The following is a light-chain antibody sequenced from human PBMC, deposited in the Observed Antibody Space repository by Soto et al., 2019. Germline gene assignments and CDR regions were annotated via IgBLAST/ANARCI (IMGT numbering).Light chain of an antibody. CDR2: GAS. CDR3: QQYVRSPPSWT. CDR1: QSVSSSY. Sequence: EIVLTQSPGTLSLSPGERATLSCRASQSVSSSYLTWYQQKPGQAPRLLIYGASSRATGIPDRFSGSGSGTDFTLTISRLEPEDFAVYYCQQYVRSPPSWTFGQGTKVEIK. V-gene: IGKV3-20*01. J-gene: IGKJ1*01.